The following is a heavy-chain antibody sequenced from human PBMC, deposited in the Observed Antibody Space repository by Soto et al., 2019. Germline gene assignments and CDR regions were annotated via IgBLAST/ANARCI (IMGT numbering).Heavy chain of an antibody. J-gene: IGHJ4*02. CDR3: ARGGCGGDCLSY. CDR2: ISYDGSNK. D-gene: IGHD2-21*02. CDR1: GFTFSSYA. Sequence: GGSLRLSCAASGFTFSSYAMHWVRQAPGKGLEWVAVISYDGSNKYYADSVKGRFTISRDNSKNTLYLQMNSLRAEDTAVYYCARGGCGGDCLSYWGQGTLVTVSS. V-gene: IGHV3-30-3*01.